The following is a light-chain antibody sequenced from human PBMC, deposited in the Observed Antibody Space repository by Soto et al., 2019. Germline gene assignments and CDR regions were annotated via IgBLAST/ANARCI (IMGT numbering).Light chain of an antibody. CDR2: DNN. V-gene: IGLV1-51*01. CDR1: SSNIGNNY. CDR3: GTWDSSLSAFYV. Sequence: QSVLTQPPSVSAAPGQKVTISCSGSSSNIGNNYVSWYQQLPGTAPKLLIYDNNKRPSGIPDQFSGSKSGTSATLGITGLQTGDEADYYCGTWDSSLSAFYVFRTGTKLTVL. J-gene: IGLJ1*01.